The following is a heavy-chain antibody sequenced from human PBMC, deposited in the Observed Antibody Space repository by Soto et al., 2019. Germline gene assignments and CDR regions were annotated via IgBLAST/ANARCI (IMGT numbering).Heavy chain of an antibody. V-gene: IGHV4-30-4*01. J-gene: IGHJ4*02. D-gene: IGHD3-10*01. CDR1: VGSINSGDYY. CDR3: ARILMNYYRLDY. Sequence: LSLRCTVSVGSINSGDYYWGCSLQPPGKGLEWIGHIYYSGSTYYNPSLKSRAGISVDSSKSQVSLKLTSVTAADTAVYFCARILMNYYRLDYWGQGALVTVSS. CDR2: IYYSGST.